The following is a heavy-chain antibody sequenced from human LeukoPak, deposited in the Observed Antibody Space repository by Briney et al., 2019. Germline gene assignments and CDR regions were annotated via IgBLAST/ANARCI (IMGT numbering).Heavy chain of an antibody. J-gene: IGHJ4*02. V-gene: IGHV3-48*02. Sequence: GGSLRLSCAASRFTFNTYAVNWVRQAPGKGLEWISYISSESFTRYYADSVKGRFTVSRDNAKASLFLQMDSLRDEDTAVYFCSRGGRGQNLSMDHWGQGSLVIVSS. CDR1: RFTFNTYA. CDR2: ISSESFTR. CDR3: SRGGRGQNLSMDH. D-gene: IGHD1-26*01.